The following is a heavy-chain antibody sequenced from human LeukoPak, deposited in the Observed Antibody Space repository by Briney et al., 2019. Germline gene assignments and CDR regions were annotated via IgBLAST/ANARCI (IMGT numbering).Heavy chain of an antibody. CDR1: GFTFGDYA. Sequence: GVLRLSCTVSGFTFGDYAMTWFRQAPGKGLEWVGFIRSMTYSEATEYAASVKGRFTISRDDSKSIAYLQVNSLKAEDTAVYYCSRGLRFPDVWGKGTTVIVSS. J-gene: IGHJ6*04. D-gene: IGHD3-3*01. V-gene: IGHV3-49*03. CDR3: SRGLRFPDV. CDR2: IRSMTYSEAT.